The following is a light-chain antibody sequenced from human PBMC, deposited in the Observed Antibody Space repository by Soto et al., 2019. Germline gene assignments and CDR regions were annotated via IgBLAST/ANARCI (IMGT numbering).Light chain of an antibody. CDR1: QSVSSN. CDR2: GAS. J-gene: IGKJ1*01. Sequence: EIVMTQPPAPLAVSPGEIATPSCRASQSVSSNLAWYQQKPGQAPRLLIYGASTLATGITARFSGSGSGTEFTLTIRSLQSEDFAVYYCQQYNNWPPWTFGQGTKVEIQ. V-gene: IGKV3-15*01. CDR3: QQYNNWPPWT.